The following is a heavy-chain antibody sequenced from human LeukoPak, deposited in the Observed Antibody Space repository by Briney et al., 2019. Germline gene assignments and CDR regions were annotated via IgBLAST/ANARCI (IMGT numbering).Heavy chain of an antibody. D-gene: IGHD1-7*01. V-gene: IGHV3-74*01. CDR3: ARAGNYYFDL. Sequence: GGSLRLSCAASGFTFSSSWMHWVRQGPGKGLVWVARMNADGRTINYADSVKGRFTISRDNAKNTLCLQMNSLRTEDAAVYYCARAGNYYFDLWGRGTQVTVS. J-gene: IGHJ2*01. CDR1: GFTFSSSW. CDR2: MNADGRTI.